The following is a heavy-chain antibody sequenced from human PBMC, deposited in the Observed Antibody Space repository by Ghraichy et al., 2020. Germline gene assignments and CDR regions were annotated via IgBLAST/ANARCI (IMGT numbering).Heavy chain of an antibody. CDR3: ARGRYYDLFKMDV. D-gene: IGHD3-9*01. J-gene: IGHJ6*02. CDR2: ISSASSYT. Sequence: LSLTCAASGFTFRDYYMSWIRQAPGKGLEWISYISSASSYTDYADSVKGRFTISRDNAKNSLHLQMNSLKVEDTAVYYCARGRYYDLFKMDVWGQGTTVTVSS. CDR1: GFTFRDYY. V-gene: IGHV3-11*06.